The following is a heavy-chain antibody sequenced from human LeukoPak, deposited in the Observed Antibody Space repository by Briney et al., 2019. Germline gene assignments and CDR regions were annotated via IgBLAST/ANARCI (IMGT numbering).Heavy chain of an antibody. CDR1: GGSFSGYY. CDR3: ARSTWIQLDP. V-gene: IGHV4-34*01. Sequence: SETLSLTCAVYGGSFSGYYWSWIRQPPGKGLEWIGEINHSGSTNYNPSLKSRVTISVDTSKNQFSLKLSSVTAADTAVYYCARSTWIQLDPWGQGTLVTVSS. CDR2: INHSGST. J-gene: IGHJ5*02. D-gene: IGHD5-18*01.